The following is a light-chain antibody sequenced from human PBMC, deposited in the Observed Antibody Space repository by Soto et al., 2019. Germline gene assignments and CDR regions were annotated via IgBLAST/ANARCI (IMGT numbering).Light chain of an antibody. J-gene: IGLJ1*01. CDR1: SSDFCSYTY. V-gene: IGLV2-14*03. Sequence: QSVLTQPASVSGSPGQSLTISCAGTSSDFCSYTYVSWYQHHPGKSPKLMIYDVINRPSGDSNRFSGSKSCNTASLSISGLQAEDEADYYCSSWTSGATYVFGSGTKVTVL. CDR3: SSWTSGATYV. CDR2: DVI.